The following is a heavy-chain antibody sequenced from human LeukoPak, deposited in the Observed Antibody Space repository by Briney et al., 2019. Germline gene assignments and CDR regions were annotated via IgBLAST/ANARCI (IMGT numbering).Heavy chain of an antibody. CDR3: ARDSNGWYFDN. Sequence: GGSLRLSCAASGFTVSTNYMSWVRQAPANGLEWVSGIYSGGSDSATYYADSVKGRFTISRDNSTNTVYLQMNGPRAEDTAVYYCARDSNGWYFDNWGQGALVTVSS. CDR2: IYSGGSDSAT. D-gene: IGHD6-19*01. V-gene: IGHV3-66*01. J-gene: IGHJ4*02. CDR1: GFTVSTNY.